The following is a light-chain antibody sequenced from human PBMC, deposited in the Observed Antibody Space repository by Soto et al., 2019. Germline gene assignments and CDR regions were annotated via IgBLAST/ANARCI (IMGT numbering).Light chain of an antibody. CDR2: GAS. J-gene: IGKJ4*01. Sequence: EIVLTQSPCTLSLSPGERATLSCRASQTISNTSLAWYQQRPGQAPRLLIYGASGRAAGIPDRFSGSGSGTDFTLTISSLEPEDFAVYYCQQRSNWLTFGGGTKVDIK. CDR1: QTISNTS. V-gene: IGKV3D-20*02. CDR3: QQRSNWLT.